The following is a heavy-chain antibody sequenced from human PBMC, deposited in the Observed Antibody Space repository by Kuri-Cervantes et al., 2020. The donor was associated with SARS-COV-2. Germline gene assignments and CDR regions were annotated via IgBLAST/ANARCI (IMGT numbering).Heavy chain of an antibody. CDR1: GYTLRKLS. J-gene: IGHJ5*01. CDR3: AKGRLRFDS. V-gene: IGHV1-24*01. Sequence: ASVKVSCKVFGYTLRKLSMHWVRQAPGKGLEWVGGFDPGDAERLYAQKFQGRVTLSADLSSNIAYMEVTSLRSDDTAIYYCAKGRLRFDSWGQGTLVTVSS. CDR2: FDPGDAER.